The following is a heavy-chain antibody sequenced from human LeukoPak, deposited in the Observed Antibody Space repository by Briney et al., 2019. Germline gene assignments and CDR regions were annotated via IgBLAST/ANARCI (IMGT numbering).Heavy chain of an antibody. V-gene: IGHV3-7*01. CDR1: GFTFSSYW. CDR3: ARDRLEWLFLYYFDY. CDR2: IKQDGSEK. Sequence: PGGSLRLSCAASGFTFSSYWMSWVRQAPGKGLEWVANIKQDGSEKYYVDSVKGRFTISRDNAKNSLYLQMNSLRAEDTAVYYCARDRLEWLFLYYFDYWGQETLVTVSS. J-gene: IGHJ4*02. D-gene: IGHD3-3*01.